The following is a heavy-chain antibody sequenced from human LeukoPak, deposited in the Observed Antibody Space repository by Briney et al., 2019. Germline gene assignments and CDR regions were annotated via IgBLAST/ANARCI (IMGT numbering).Heavy chain of an antibody. CDR2: ISSSSSYI. Sequence: GGSLRLSCAASGFTFSSYEMNWVRQAPGKGLEWVSSISSSSSYIYYADSVKGRFTISRDNAKNSLYLQMNSLRAEDTAVYYCARVPVLRYFDWPGDAFDIWGQGTMVTVSS. V-gene: IGHV3-21*01. D-gene: IGHD3-9*01. CDR1: GFTFSSYE. J-gene: IGHJ3*02. CDR3: ARVPVLRYFDWPGDAFDI.